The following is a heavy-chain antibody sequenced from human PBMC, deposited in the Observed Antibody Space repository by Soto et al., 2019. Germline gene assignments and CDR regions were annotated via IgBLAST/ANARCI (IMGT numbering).Heavy chain of an antibody. CDR2: ISYDGSNK. D-gene: IGHD2-2*01. CDR3: ARDIVVVPAARYGMDV. CDR1: GFTFSSYA. V-gene: IGHV3-30-3*01. Sequence: QVQLVESGGGVVQPGRSLRLSCAASGFTFSSYAMHWVRQAPGKGLEWVAVISYDGSNKYYADSVKGRFTISRDNYKNTLYLQMNSLRAEDTAVYYCARDIVVVPAARYGMDVWGQGTTVTVSS. J-gene: IGHJ6*02.